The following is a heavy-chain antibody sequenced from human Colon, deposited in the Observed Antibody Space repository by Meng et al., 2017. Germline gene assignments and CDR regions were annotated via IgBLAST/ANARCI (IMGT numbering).Heavy chain of an antibody. J-gene: IGHJ4*02. CDR2: VDYSGNT. CDR3: AIGPWELDY. Sequence: QVRLQESGPGLLRPSETLSLTCTVSGGSVSSGSHYWRWIRQPPGKGLEFIAYVDYSGNTNYNPSLKGRVTTSIDMSKSQFSLKVSSVTAADTAVYYCAIGPWELDYWGQGLLVTVSS. D-gene: IGHD1-26*01. V-gene: IGHV4-61*01. CDR1: GGSVSSGSHY.